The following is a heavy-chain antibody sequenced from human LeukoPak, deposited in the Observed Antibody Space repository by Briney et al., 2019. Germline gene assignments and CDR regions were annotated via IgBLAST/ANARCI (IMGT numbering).Heavy chain of an antibody. D-gene: IGHD6-6*01. J-gene: IGHJ4*02. Sequence: SETLSLTCAVYGGSFSGYYWSWIRQPPEKGLEWIGEINHSGSTNYNPSLKSRVTISVDTSKNQFSLKLSSVTAADTAVYYCARGTSSSPSPRYFDYWGQGTLVTVSS. V-gene: IGHV4-34*01. CDR1: GGSFSGYY. CDR3: ARGTSSSPSPRYFDY. CDR2: INHSGST.